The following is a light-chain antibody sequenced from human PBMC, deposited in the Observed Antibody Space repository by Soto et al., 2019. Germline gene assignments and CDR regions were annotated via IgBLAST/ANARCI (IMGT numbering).Light chain of an antibody. J-gene: IGKJ2*01. Sequence: EIVLTQSPGTLSLSLGERATLSCRASQSVASRNLAWYQQKRGQAPRLLIYAASKRAAGIPDRLSGSGSGTDFTLTISRLEREDFAVYYCQQYGSSPYTFGQGTKVEIK. CDR1: QSVASRN. CDR2: AAS. V-gene: IGKV3-20*01. CDR3: QQYGSSPYT.